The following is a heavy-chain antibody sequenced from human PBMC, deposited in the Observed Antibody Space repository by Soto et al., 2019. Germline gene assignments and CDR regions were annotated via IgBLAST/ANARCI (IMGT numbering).Heavy chain of an antibody. D-gene: IGHD3-3*01. Sequence: PSETLSLTCAVYGGSFSGYYWTWIRQPPGTGLEWIGEINHSGSTNYNPSLKSRVTISVDTSKNQFSLKLSSVTAADTAVYYCARVDFWSGYTPPDYWGQGTLVTVSS. V-gene: IGHV4-34*01. CDR3: ARVDFWSGYTPPDY. CDR2: INHSGST. J-gene: IGHJ4*02. CDR1: GGSFSGYY.